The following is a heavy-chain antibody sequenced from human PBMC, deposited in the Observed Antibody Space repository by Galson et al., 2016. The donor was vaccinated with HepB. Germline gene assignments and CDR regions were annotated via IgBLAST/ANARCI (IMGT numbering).Heavy chain of an antibody. Sequence: SETLSLTCTVSGGSVSDDSYFWTWIRQPPGKGLEWIGYIYYSGSTNYNSFLKGRATISLDTSKNQFSLKLRSVTAADTAVYYCARESSSGGYYRSDALDTWGQVTMVTVSS. CDR1: GGSVSDDSYF. J-gene: IGHJ3*02. D-gene: IGHD3-22*01. CDR2: IYYSGST. CDR3: ARESSSGGYYRSDALDT. V-gene: IGHV4-61*01.